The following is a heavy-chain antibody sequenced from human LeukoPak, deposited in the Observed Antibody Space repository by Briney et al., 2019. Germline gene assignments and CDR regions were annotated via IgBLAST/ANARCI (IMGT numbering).Heavy chain of an antibody. V-gene: IGHV3-23*01. CDR2: ISGSAGST. D-gene: IGHD4-17*01. Sequence: PGGSLRLSCAASGFTFSNAWMSWVRQAPGKGLEWVSTISGSAGSTHYADSVKGRFTISRDTSKNMLYLQMTSLRAEDTALYYCAKGSTFGDLNYFDSWGQGALVSVSS. CDR1: GFTFSNAW. J-gene: IGHJ4*02. CDR3: AKGSTFGDLNYFDS.